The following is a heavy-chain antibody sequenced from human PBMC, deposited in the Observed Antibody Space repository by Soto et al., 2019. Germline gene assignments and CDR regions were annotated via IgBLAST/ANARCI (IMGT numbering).Heavy chain of an antibody. V-gene: IGHV4-31*03. J-gene: IGHJ4*02. Sequence: SETLSLTCTVSSGSISSGGYYWSWIRQHPGKDLEWVGYIYNSGKTYYNPSLKSRVTISADTSKNQFSLNLSSVTAADTAVYYCARASAGGGWYYFDYWGQGTLVTVSS. CDR2: IYNSGKT. CDR1: SGSISSGGYY. D-gene: IGHD6-19*01. CDR3: ARASAGGGWYYFDY.